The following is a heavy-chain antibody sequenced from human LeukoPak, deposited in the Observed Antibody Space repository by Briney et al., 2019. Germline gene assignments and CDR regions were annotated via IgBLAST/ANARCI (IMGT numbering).Heavy chain of an antibody. J-gene: IGHJ5*02. CDR1: GYTFNDYF. V-gene: IGHV1-2*02. Sequence: ASVKVSCKASGYTFNDYFIHWLRQAPGQGLGWMGWINPNGGETNYPQKFQGRVTMTRDTSISTADMELRWLTSDDTAMYYCARDIAPSGSWWFDTWGQGTPVTVSS. D-gene: IGHD6-13*01. CDR2: INPNGGET. CDR3: ARDIAPSGSWWFDT.